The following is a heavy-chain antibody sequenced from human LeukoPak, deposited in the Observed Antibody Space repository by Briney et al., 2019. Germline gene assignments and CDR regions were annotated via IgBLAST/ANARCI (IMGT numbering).Heavy chain of an antibody. Sequence: SETLSLTCTVSGGSISSGDYYWSWIRQPPGKGLEWIGEINHSGSTNYNPSLKSRVTISVDTSKNQFSLKLSSVTAADTAVYYCARGGPYYYGSGSYSPFDYWGQGTLVTVSS. CDR3: ARGGPYYYGSGSYSPFDY. V-gene: IGHV4-39*07. J-gene: IGHJ4*02. CDR1: GGSISSGDYY. CDR2: INHSGST. D-gene: IGHD3-10*01.